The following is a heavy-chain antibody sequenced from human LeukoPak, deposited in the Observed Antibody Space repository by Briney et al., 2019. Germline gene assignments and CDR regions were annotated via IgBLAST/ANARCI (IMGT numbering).Heavy chain of an antibody. CDR3: ARGGVVDYYYGMDV. CDR2: ISAYNGNT. J-gene: IGHJ6*02. V-gene: IGHV1-18*01. CDR1: GGTFSTYA. D-gene: IGHD2-15*01. Sequence: ASVKVSCKASGGTFSTYAISWVRQAPGQGLEWMGWISAYNGNTNYAQKLQGSVTMTTDTSTSTAYMELRSLRSDDTAVYYCARGGVVDYYYGMDVWGQGTTVTVSS.